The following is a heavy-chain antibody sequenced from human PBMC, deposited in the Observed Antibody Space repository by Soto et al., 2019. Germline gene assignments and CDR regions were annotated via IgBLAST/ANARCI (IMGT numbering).Heavy chain of an antibody. CDR1: GFTFSSYA. CDR2: ISGSGGST. D-gene: IGHD3-3*01. V-gene: IGHV3-23*01. J-gene: IGHJ4*02. Sequence: EVQLLESGGGLVQLGGSLRLSCAASGFTFSSYAMNWVRQAPGKGLEWVSTISGSGGSTYYADSVKGRFTISRDNSKNTLYLRMNSLRAEDTALYYCSSIYDFWRGYYTVDSWGQGTLVTVSS. CDR3: SSIYDFWRGYYTVDS.